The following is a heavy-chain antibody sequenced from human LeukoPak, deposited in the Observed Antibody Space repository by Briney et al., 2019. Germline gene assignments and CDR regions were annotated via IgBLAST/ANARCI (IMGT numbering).Heavy chain of an antibody. Sequence: GASVKVSCKASGGTFSSYAISWVRQAPGQGLEWMGRIIPILGIANYAQKFQGRVTITADKSTSTAYMELSSLRSEDTAVYYCAREEDGAHYFDYWGQGTLVTVSS. D-gene: IGHD4-17*01. V-gene: IGHV1-69*04. CDR2: IIPILGIA. J-gene: IGHJ4*02. CDR1: GGTFSSYA. CDR3: AREEDGAHYFDY.